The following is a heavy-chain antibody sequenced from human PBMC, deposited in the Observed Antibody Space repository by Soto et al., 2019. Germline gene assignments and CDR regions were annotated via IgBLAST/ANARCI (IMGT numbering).Heavy chain of an antibody. V-gene: IGHV3-23*01. CDR1: GFTISRYP. CDR3: AKGSFGGSYEATAHYYAMDV. J-gene: IGHJ6*02. Sequence: GVFGTRSGARSGFTISRYPRTWFRQAQGEGLGWVAAISGSGGSTYYADSLTGRFTISSAHSKNTLPMQMNSLRAQDTAVYYCAKGSFGGSYEATAHYYAMDVWGQGPTVTVSS. CDR2: ISGSGGST. D-gene: IGHD1-26*01.